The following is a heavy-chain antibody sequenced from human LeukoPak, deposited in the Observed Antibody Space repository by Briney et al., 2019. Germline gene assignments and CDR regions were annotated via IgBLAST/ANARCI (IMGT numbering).Heavy chain of an antibody. CDR2: IYYSGST. J-gene: IGHJ4*02. Sequence: PSETLSLTCTVSGGSISSSSYYWGWIRQPPGKGLPWIGSIYYSGSTYYNPSLKSRVTISVDTSKNRFSLRLSSVTAADTAVYYCARGRNSFTWDIVVVVAAREPFDYWGQGTLVTVSS. V-gene: IGHV4-39*01. CDR1: GGSISSSSYY. CDR3: ARGRNSFTWDIVVVVAAREPFDY. D-gene: IGHD2-15*01.